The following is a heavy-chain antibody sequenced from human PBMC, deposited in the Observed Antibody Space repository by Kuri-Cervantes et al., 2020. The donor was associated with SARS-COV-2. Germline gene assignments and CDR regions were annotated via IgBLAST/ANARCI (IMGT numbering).Heavy chain of an antibody. V-gene: IGHV3-53*01. CDR1: GFTVSSNC. D-gene: IGHD4-17*01. CDR2: IYSGGST. J-gene: IGHJ4*02. CDR3: AKRMNDYGDMRGY. Sequence: GGSLRLSCAASGFTVSSNCMSWVRQAPGKGLEWVSVIYSGGSTYYADSVKGRFTISRDNSKNTLYLQMNSLRAEDTAVYYCAKRMNDYGDMRGYWGQGTLVTVSS.